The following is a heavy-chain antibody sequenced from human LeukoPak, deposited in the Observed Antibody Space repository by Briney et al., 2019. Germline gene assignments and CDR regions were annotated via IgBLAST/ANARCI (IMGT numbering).Heavy chain of an antibody. CDR1: GGSFSGYY. CDR3: ARDVAEDADNGEYGWFDP. D-gene: IGHD1-1*01. CDR2: INHSGST. Sequence: SETLSLTCAVYGGSFSGYYWSWIRQPPGKGLEWIGEINHSGSTNYNPSLKSRVTISVDRSKNQISLKLTSVTAADTAVYYCARDVAEDADNGEYGWFDPWGQETLVTVSS. V-gene: IGHV4-34*01. J-gene: IGHJ5*02.